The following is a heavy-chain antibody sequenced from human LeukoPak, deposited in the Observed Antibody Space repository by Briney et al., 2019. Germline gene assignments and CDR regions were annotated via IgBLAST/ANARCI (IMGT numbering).Heavy chain of an antibody. Sequence: PGGSLRLSCAASGFTFRTSGMNWVRQAPGKGLEWVAVISYDGSNKYYADSVKGRFTISRDNSKNTLYLQMNSLRVEDTAVYYCARRDDYNYHYYYMDVWGKGTTVTVSS. CDR3: ARRDDYNYHYYYMDV. CDR1: GFTFRTSG. D-gene: IGHD5-24*01. J-gene: IGHJ6*03. V-gene: IGHV3-30*03. CDR2: ISYDGSNK.